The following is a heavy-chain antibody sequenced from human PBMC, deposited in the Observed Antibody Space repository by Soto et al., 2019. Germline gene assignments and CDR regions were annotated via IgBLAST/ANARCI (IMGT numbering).Heavy chain of an antibody. CDR3: ARYCGGDCYPKFVYYYYGMDV. D-gene: IGHD2-21*02. CDR1: GGTFSSYA. CDR2: IIPIFGTA. V-gene: IGHV1-69*13. Sequence: SVKVSCKASGGTFSSYAISWVRQAPGQGLEWMGGIIPIFGTANYAQKFQGRVTITADESTSTAYMELSSLRSEDTAVYYCARYCGGDCYPKFVYYYYGMDVWGQGTTVTVSS. J-gene: IGHJ6*02.